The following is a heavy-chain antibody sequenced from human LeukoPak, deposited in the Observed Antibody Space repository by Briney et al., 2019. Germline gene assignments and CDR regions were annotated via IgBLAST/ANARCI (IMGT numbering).Heavy chain of an antibody. CDR1: GFTFSSYS. V-gene: IGHV3-21*01. CDR2: ISSSSSYI. J-gene: IGHJ4*02. CDR3: ARSSCSGGSCYRGAVDY. Sequence: GGSLRLSCAASGFTFSSYSMNWVRQAPGKGLEWVSSISSSSSYIYYADSVKGRFTISRDNAKSSLYLQMNSLRAEDTAVYYCARSSCSGGSCYRGAVDYWGQGTLVTVSS. D-gene: IGHD2-15*01.